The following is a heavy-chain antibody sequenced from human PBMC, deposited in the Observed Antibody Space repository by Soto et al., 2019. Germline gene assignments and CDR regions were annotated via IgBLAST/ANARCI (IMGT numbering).Heavy chain of an antibody. J-gene: IGHJ4*02. CDR1: GFTFSSYW. CDR2: IKQDGSEK. D-gene: IGHD2-15*01. CDR3: AKDQSGVVVAATYY. Sequence: GGSLRLSCAASGFTFSSYWMSWVRQAPGKGLEWVANIKQDGSEKYYVDSVKGRFTISRDNAKNSLYLQMNSLRAEDTAVYYCAKDQSGVVVAATYYWGQGTLVTVSS. V-gene: IGHV3-7*01.